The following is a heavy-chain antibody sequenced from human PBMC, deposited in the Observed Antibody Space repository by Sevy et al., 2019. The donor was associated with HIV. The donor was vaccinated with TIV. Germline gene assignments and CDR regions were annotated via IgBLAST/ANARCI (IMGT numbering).Heavy chain of an antibody. V-gene: IGHV3-15*01. J-gene: IGHJ6*02. CDR3: TTGIQLVDYYYYGMDV. CDR1: GFTFSNAW. D-gene: IGHD5-18*01. Sequence: GGSLRLSCAASGFTFSNAWMSWVRQAPGKGLEWVGRIKSKTDGGTTDYAAPVKGRFTISRDDSKNMLYLQMNSLKTEDTAVYYCTTGIQLVDYYYYGMDVWGQGTTVTVSS. CDR2: IKSKTDGGTT.